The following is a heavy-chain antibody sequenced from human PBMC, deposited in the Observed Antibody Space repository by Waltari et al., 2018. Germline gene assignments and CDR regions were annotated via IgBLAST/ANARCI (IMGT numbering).Heavy chain of an antibody. CDR3: ARGMSSVWYGPFDY. J-gene: IGHJ4*02. Sequence: QVQLQESGPGLVKPSETLSLTCTVSGVSINIYYWRWIRQPPGKGLEWIGYVYYTGNTIYNPSLESRVTLSADTSKNQVSLRLRSVTAADTAVYYCARGMSSVWYGPFDYWGQGTLVTVSS. D-gene: IGHD6-19*01. V-gene: IGHV4-59*08. CDR1: GVSINIYY. CDR2: VYYTGNT.